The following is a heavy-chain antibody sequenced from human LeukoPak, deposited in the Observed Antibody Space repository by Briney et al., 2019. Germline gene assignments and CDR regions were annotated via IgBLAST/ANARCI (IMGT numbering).Heavy chain of an antibody. CDR3: ARYVFGVVGASDAFDI. CDR2: MNTNSDKK. Sequence: ASVKVSFKASGYTFTTYVINLVLNPTREGLEGMGWMNTNSDKKCNAQKFWGRATITRNTSISAANMELSSLRSEDTAVYYFARYVFGVVGASDAFDIWGQGTMVTVS. V-gene: IGHV1-8*03. J-gene: IGHJ3*02. D-gene: IGHD3-3*01. CDR1: GYTFTTYV.